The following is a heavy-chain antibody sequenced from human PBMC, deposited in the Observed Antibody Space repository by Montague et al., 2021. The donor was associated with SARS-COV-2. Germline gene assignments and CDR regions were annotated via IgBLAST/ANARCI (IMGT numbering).Heavy chain of an antibody. CDR1: GGSFSGYY. D-gene: IGHD4-23*01. V-gene: IGHV4-34*01. CDR3: ARWDPQTLTLIGLRGKSASDX. Sequence: SETLSLTCAVYGGSFSGYYWTWIRQSPGKGLEWIAEINHSGTTNYNFNPSLRSRVTISVDTSKSQFSLELSSVSAADTGVYYCARWDPQTLTLIGLRGKSASDXWGQGTLVTVSS. CDR2: INHSGTT. J-gene: IGHJ4*02.